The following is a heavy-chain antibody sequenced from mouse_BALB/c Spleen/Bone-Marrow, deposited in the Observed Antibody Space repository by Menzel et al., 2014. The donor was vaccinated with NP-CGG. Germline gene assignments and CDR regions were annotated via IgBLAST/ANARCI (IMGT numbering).Heavy chain of an antibody. V-gene: IGHV1S81*02. CDR3: TRDHYYYGSNYWYFDV. CDR1: GYTFTSYY. CDR2: INPSNGGT. D-gene: IGHD1-1*01. J-gene: IGHJ1*01. Sequence: VQLQQSGAELVRPGASVKLSCKASGYTFTSYYMYWVKQRPGQGLEWIGGINPSNGGTNFNEKFKSKATLTVDKSSSTAYMQLSSLTSEDSAVYYCTRDHYYYGSNYWYFDVWGAGTTVTVSS.